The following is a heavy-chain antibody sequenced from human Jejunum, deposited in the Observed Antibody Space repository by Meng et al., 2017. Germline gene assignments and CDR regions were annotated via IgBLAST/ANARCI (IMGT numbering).Heavy chain of an antibody. D-gene: IGHD7-27*01. CDR2: GST. J-gene: IGHJ4*02. Sequence: SETLSLTCTVSGGSVSSGNHGWSWIRQPPGKGLEWIGYGSTNHNPSLKSRITISVDTSKNQFSLTLKSVTAADTAVYYCARDNWGSLDYWGQGTLVTVSS. CDR1: GGSVSSGNHG. V-gene: IGHV4-61*01. CDR3: ARDNWGSLDY.